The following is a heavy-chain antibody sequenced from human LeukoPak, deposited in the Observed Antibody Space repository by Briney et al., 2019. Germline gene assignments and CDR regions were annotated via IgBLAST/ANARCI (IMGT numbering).Heavy chain of an antibody. D-gene: IGHD3-16*01. CDR3: AREGGAARAFDI. CDR1: GFSLSSYW. V-gene: IGHV3-7*01. Sequence: GGSLRLSCAASGFSLSSYWMNWVRQAPGKGLEWVANIKQDGSEKYYVDSVKGRFTISRDNAKNSLYLQMNSLRVEDTAVFYCAREGGAARAFDIWGQGTMVTVSS. J-gene: IGHJ3*02. CDR2: IKQDGSEK.